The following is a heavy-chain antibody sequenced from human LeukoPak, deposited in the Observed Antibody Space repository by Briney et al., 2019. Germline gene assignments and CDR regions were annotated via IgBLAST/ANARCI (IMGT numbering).Heavy chain of an antibody. V-gene: IGHV3-48*03. D-gene: IGHD3-3*01. CDR1: GCTISSYE. Sequence: PGGSLRFSCAASGCTISSYEMNWVRQAPGNVLERVSFISSSGSTIYYADTVKGRFTISRDNAKNSLYLQMNSLRAEDTAVSYCANSPFWSGYSPRDYWGQGTLVTVSS. CDR2: ISSSGSTI. CDR3: ANSPFWSGYSPRDY. J-gene: IGHJ4*02.